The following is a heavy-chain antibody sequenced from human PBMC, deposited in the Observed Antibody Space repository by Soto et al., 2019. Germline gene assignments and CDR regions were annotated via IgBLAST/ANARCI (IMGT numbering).Heavy chain of an antibody. CDR2: IIPIFVTP. Sequence: GASVKVSCKASGGTFSSYVITWVRQAPGQGLEWMGGIIPIFVTPIYAQKFQGRVTITADESTSTTYMELSNLKSEDTAVFYCAIHSGSHGGYWGQGNLVTVSS. J-gene: IGHJ4*02. V-gene: IGHV1-69*13. CDR1: GGTFSSYV. CDR3: AIHSGSHGGY. D-gene: IGHD1-26*01.